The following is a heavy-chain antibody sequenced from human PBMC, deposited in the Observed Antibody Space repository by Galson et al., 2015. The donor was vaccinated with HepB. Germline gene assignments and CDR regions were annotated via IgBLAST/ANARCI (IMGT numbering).Heavy chain of an antibody. CDR2: ISGRGEST. CDR1: GFTFNNYP. J-gene: IGHJ2*01. CDR3: AKDVGTSSGWYFDL. Sequence: SLRLSCAASGFTFNNYPMSWVRQSPGRGLEWVSTISGRGESTSYPDSVKGRFTISRDNSKNMVFLQMNSLRVEDTAVYYCAKDVGTSSGWYFDLWGRGTLVTVSS. V-gene: IGHV3-23*01. D-gene: IGHD6-6*01.